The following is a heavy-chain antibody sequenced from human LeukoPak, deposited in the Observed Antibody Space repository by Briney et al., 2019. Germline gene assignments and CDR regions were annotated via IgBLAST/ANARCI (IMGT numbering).Heavy chain of an antibody. J-gene: IGHJ4*02. Sequence: GGSLRLSCAASGFTFSRFWMNWVRQAPGRGLEWVANIKQDGSKKYYVDSVKGRFTISRDNAKNSLFLQLNSLRPEDTAVYYCARVYSSLWAPSFDYWGQGALVTVSS. CDR3: ARVYSSLWAPSFDY. V-gene: IGHV3-7*05. CDR1: GFTFSRFW. D-gene: IGHD3-22*01. CDR2: IKQDGSKK.